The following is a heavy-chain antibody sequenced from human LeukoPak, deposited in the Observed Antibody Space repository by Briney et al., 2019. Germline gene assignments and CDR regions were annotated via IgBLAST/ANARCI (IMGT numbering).Heavy chain of an antibody. J-gene: IGHJ4*02. V-gene: IGHV3-66*01. CDR2: IYSGGST. D-gene: IGHD3-3*01. CDR3: ARDLLEWYFDY. CDR1: GXTVSSTY. Sequence: GGSLRLSCAASGXTVSSTYMSWVRQTPGKGLEWVSVIYSGGSTYYADSVKGRFTISRDNSKNTLYLQMNSLRAEDTAVYYCARDLLEWYFDYWGQGTLVTVSS.